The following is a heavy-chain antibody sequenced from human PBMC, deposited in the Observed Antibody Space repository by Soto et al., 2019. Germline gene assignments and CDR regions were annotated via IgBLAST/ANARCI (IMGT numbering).Heavy chain of an antibody. CDR3: AQDRGPLGNYGMDV. CDR1: GFTFSTYG. CDR2: ISHEGSRK. D-gene: IGHD3-10*01. J-gene: IGHJ6*02. Sequence: QVKLVESGGGVVQPGRSLRLSCAASGFTFSTYGMHWVRQAPGKGLDWVAVISHEGSRKYYGDSVKGRFTISRDNSKKTLYLQMNSLRTEDTAVYYCAQDRGPLGNYGMDVWGQGATVTVSS. V-gene: IGHV3-30*18.